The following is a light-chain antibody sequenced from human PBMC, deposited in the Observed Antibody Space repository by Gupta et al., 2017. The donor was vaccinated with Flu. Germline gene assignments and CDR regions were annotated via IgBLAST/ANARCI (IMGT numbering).Light chain of an antibody. V-gene: IGLV2-23*01. Sequence: QSALTQPAYVSGSPGQSITISCTGTSSDVGRFTLVSWYQQYPGRAPRLLIFEDTKRPSGLSTRFAGSKSDNTATLTISGLQVDDEADYYCCSYAGSSTWVFGGGTKLTVL. CDR2: EDT. CDR3: CSYAGSSTWV. CDR1: SSDVGRFTL. J-gene: IGLJ3*02.